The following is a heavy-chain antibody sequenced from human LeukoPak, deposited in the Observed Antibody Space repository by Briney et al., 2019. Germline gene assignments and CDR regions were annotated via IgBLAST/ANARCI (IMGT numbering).Heavy chain of an antibody. CDR1: GGSISSSSYY. J-gene: IGHJ5*02. Sequence: SETLSLTCTVSGGSISSSSYYWGWIRQPPGKGLEWIGSIYYSGSTYYNPSLKSRVTISVDTSKNQFPLKLSSVTAADTAVYYCASKPGIAAAGTYWFDPWGQGTLVTVSS. D-gene: IGHD6-13*01. V-gene: IGHV4-39*01. CDR3: ASKPGIAAAGTYWFDP. CDR2: IYYSGST.